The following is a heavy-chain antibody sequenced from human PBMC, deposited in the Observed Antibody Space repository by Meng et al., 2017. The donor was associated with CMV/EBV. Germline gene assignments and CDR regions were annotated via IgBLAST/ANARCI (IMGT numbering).Heavy chain of an antibody. CDR3: AKEVAAAGTYFDY. J-gene: IGHJ4*02. D-gene: IGHD6-13*01. CDR2: ISGSGGST. Sequence: GESLKISCAASGFTFSSYEMNWVRQAPGKGLEWVSAISGSGGSTYYADSVKGRFTISRDNSKNTLYLQMNSLRAEDTAVYYCAKEVAAAGTYFDYWGQGTLVTVSS. CDR1: GFTFSSYE. V-gene: IGHV3-23*01.